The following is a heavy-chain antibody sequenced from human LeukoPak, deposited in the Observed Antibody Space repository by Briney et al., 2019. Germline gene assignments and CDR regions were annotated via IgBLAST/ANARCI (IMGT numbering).Heavy chain of an antibody. CDR1: GFTFSSYV. CDR2: ITGSGGST. V-gene: IGHV3-23*01. Sequence: GGSLRLSCAASGFTFSSYVMSWVRQAPGKGLEWVSGITGSGGSTYYADSVKGRFTISRDNSKNTLYLQMNSLRAEDTAVYYCAKELVVVAAPSWGQGTMVTVSS. J-gene: IGHJ3*01. D-gene: IGHD2-15*01. CDR3: AKELVVVAAPS.